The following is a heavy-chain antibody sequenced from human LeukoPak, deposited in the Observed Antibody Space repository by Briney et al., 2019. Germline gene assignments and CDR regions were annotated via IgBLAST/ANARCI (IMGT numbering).Heavy chain of an antibody. Sequence: SETLSLTCTVSGYSISSGYYWGWIRQPPGKGLERIGSIYHSGSTYYNPSLKSRVTISVDTSKNQFSLKLSSVTAADTAVYYCAGGLLWFGEFHYFDYWGQGTLVTVSS. V-gene: IGHV4-38-2*02. CDR2: IYHSGST. CDR1: GYSISSGYY. D-gene: IGHD3-10*01. J-gene: IGHJ4*02. CDR3: AGGLLWFGEFHYFDY.